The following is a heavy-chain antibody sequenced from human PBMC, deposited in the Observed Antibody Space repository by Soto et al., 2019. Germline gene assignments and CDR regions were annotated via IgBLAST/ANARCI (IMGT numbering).Heavy chain of an antibody. V-gene: IGHV1-18*01. J-gene: IGHJ6*03. CDR1: GYTFTSYG. CDR3: ARGIAARPFLYYYYMDV. CDR2: ISAYNGNT. D-gene: IGHD6-6*01. Sequence: QVQLVQSGAEVKKPGASVKVSCKASGYTFTSYGIIWVRQAPGQGLEWMGWISAYNGNTNYAQKLQGRVTMTTDTSTSTAYMEVRSVRSDDTAVYYCARGIAARPFLYYYYMDVWGKGTTVTVSS.